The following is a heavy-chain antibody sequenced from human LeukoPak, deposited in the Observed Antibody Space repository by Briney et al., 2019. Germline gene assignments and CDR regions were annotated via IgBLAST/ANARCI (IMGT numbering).Heavy chain of an antibody. Sequence: GGSLRLSCAASGCTFSDYNMRWIREAPGKGLEWVANIKQDGSEKYYVDSVKGRFTISRDNAKNSLYLQMNSLRAEDTAVYYCARDLGAAAGTSDYWGQGTLVTVSS. J-gene: IGHJ4*02. CDR1: GCTFSDYN. V-gene: IGHV3-7*01. CDR3: ARDLGAAAGTSDY. CDR2: IKQDGSEK. D-gene: IGHD6-13*01.